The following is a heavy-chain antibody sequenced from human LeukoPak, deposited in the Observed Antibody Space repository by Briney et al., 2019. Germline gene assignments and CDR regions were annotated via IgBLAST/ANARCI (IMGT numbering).Heavy chain of an antibody. CDR1: GFTFSSYW. CDR3: ARAEEGYSPRIGGFDI. V-gene: IGHV3-11*01. D-gene: IGHD5-24*01. J-gene: IGHJ3*02. CDR2: ISSSGSTI. Sequence: GGSLRLSCAASGFTFSSYWMSWIRQAPGKGLEWVSYISSSGSTIYYADSVKGRFTISGDNAKNSLYLQMNSLRAEDTAVYYCARAEEGYSPRIGGFDIWGQGTMVTVSS.